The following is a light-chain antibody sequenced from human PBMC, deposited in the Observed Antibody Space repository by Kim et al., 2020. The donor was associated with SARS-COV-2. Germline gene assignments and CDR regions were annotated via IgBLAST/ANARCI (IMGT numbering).Light chain of an antibody. V-gene: IGKV3-15*01. CDR2: GAS. Sequence: EIVMTQSPATLSVSPGERATLSCRASQSDSSNLAWYQQKPGQAPRLLIYGASTRATGIPARFSGSGSGTDFTLTISRLQSEDFAVYHCQQYNNWPPGLTFGQGTKLEI. CDR1: QSDSSN. CDR3: QQYNNWPPGLT. J-gene: IGKJ2*01.